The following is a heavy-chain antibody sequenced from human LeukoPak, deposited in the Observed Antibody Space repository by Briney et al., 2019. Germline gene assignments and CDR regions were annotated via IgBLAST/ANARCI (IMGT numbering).Heavy chain of an antibody. CDR2: IYYSGST. Sequence: SETLSLTCTVSGGSISSYYWSWIRQPPGKGLEWIGYIYYSGSTNYNPSLKSRVTIPVDTSKNQFSLKLSSVTAADTAVYYCARELPYYYGSGSYYETTHFDYWGQGTLVTVSS. J-gene: IGHJ4*02. CDR3: ARELPYYYGSGSYYETTHFDY. V-gene: IGHV4-59*01. D-gene: IGHD3-10*01. CDR1: GGSISSYY.